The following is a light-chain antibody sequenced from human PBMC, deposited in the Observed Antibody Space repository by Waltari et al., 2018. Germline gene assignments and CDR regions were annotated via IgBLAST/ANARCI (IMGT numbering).Light chain of an antibody. CDR2: DVT. Sequence: QSALTQPRSVSGSPGQSVPISCTGTSSYVGGYNYVSWYQHLPGKAPKLIIYDVTKWPSGVPDRFSGSKSGNTASLTISGLLGEDEADYYCCSYGGSSWVFGGGTKLTVL. CDR1: SSYVGGYNY. CDR3: CSYGGSSWV. J-gene: IGLJ3*02. V-gene: IGLV2-11*01.